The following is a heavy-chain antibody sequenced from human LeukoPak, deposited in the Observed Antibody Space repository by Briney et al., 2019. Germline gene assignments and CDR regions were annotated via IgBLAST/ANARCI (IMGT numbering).Heavy chain of an antibody. V-gene: IGHV3-23*01. Sequence: GGSLRLSCATSGVTFSGYAMSWVRQAPGKGLEWVSSINAFGARTYYADSVKGRFTISRDNSKNTLYLQMNSLRAEDTALYYCAKVALGYCSGSSCYYFDYGGQGTLVTVSS. J-gene: IGHJ4*02. CDR2: INAFGART. D-gene: IGHD2-15*01. CDR1: GVTFSGYA. CDR3: AKVALGYCSGSSCYYFDY.